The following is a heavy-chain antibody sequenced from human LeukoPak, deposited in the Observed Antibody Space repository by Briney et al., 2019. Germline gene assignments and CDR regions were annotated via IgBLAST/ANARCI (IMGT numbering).Heavy chain of an antibody. V-gene: IGHV1-69*13. D-gene: IGHD1-26*01. Sequence: ASVKVSCKASGGTFCSYAISWVRQAPGQGLEWMGGIIPIFGTANYAQKFQGRVTITADESTSTAYMELSSLRSEDTAVYYCARGELRNSFDYWGQGTLVTVSS. J-gene: IGHJ4*02. CDR3: ARGELRNSFDY. CDR1: GGTFCSYA. CDR2: IIPIFGTA.